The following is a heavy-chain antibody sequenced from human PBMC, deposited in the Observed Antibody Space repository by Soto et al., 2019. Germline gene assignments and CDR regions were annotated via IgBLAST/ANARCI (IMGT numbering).Heavy chain of an antibody. J-gene: IGHJ4*02. V-gene: IGHV3-23*01. Sequence: DVQLLESGGGLVQPGGSLRLSCAASGFSFSKYAMIWVRQAPGKGQEWVSGITGSGGTIEYAASVKGRFTISRDNSKKPVYLQMNSLRDEDTAMYYCAKDAVYGDGLWLVADWGQGTMVTVS. CDR1: GFSFSKYA. CDR2: ITGSGGTI. D-gene: IGHD2-21*02. CDR3: AKDAVYGDGLWLVAD.